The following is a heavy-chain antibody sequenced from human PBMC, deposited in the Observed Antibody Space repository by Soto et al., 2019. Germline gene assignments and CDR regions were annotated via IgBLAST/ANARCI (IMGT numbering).Heavy chain of an antibody. V-gene: IGHV1-18*01. CDR1: GYTFTRDG. CDR2: INSYNGNT. D-gene: IGHD1-1*01. CDR3: ARDRRGLRSPYFGTYYFDH. J-gene: IGHJ4*02. Sequence: QVQLVQSGVEVKKPGASVKVSCKTSGYTFTRDGISWVRQAPGQGLEWMGWINSYNGNTKYAQKFQSRVTMTTDTSTNTAYMELKSLRSDDTAVYYCARDRRGLRSPYFGTYYFDHWGQGTRVTVSS.